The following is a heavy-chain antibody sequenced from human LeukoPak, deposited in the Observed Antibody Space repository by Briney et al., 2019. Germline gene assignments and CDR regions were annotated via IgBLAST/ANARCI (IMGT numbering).Heavy chain of an antibody. V-gene: IGHV3-64*01. Sequence: PGGSLRLSCAASGFALSGYAMHWVRQAPGKGLEYVSAISSNGGSTNYANSVKGRFTISRANSKNTLYLQMGSLRAEDMAVYYCARGVGYFDSSGYFVYYFDYWGQGTLVTVSS. D-gene: IGHD3-22*01. CDR3: ARGVGYFDSSGYFVYYFDY. CDR2: ISSNGGST. J-gene: IGHJ4*02. CDR1: GFALSGYA.